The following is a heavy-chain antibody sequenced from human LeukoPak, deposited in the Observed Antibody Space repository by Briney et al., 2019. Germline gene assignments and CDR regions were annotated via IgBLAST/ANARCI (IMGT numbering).Heavy chain of an antibody. CDR3: ATVRYSSSWYYFDY. Sequence: ASVTVSCKASGYTFTSYYMHWVRQAPGQGLEWMGIINPSGGSTSYAQKFQGRVTMTEDTSTDTAYMELSSLRSEDTAVYYCATVRYSSSWYYFDYWGQGTLVTVSS. J-gene: IGHJ4*02. CDR1: GYTFTSYY. D-gene: IGHD6-13*01. CDR2: INPSGGST. V-gene: IGHV1-46*01.